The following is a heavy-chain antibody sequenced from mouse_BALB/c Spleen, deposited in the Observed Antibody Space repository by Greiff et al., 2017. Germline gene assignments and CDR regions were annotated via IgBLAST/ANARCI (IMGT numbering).Heavy chain of an antibody. CDR3: TRGGYGSSSPFDD. CDR2: IYPGSGST. V-gene: IGHV1S22*01. D-gene: IGHD1-1*01. J-gene: IGHJ2*01. Sequence: LQQPGSELVRPGASVKLSCKASGYTFTSYWMHWVKQRHGQGLEWIGNIYPGSGSTNYDEKFKSKGTLTVDTSSSTAYMHLSSLTSEDSAVYYCTRGGYGSSSPFDDWGQGTTLTVSS. CDR1: GYTFTSYW.